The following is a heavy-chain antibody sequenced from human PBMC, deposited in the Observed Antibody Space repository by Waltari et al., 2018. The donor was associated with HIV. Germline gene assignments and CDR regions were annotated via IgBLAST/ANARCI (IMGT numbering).Heavy chain of an antibody. J-gene: IGHJ4*02. CDR2: SNGDGNST. CDR1: GFIFSDYL. V-gene: IGHV3-74*01. Sequence: EVQLVESGGGLVQPVGSLRLSCAASGFIFSDYLMHWVRQVPVKGLVGVASSNGDGNSTSYADSGKGRITVSRDNAKNTLYLQMNRLRGEDTGVYFCARAMAVAGTGGYYWGQGTRVTVSS. CDR3: ARAMAVAGTGGYY. D-gene: IGHD1-1*01.